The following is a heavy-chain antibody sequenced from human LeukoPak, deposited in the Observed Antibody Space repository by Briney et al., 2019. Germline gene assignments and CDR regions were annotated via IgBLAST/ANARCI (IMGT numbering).Heavy chain of an antibody. CDR1: GFTFSNYN. CDR2: ISTTSSYI. V-gene: IGHV3-21*01. D-gene: IGHD5-12*01. J-gene: IGHJ5*02. CDR3: ARDRGRGYSGYDDSFDP. Sequence: GGSLRLSCAASGFTFSNYNMNWVRQAPGKGLEWVSSISTTSSYICCADSVKGRFTISRDNAKNSLYLQMNSLRAEDTAVYYCARDRGRGYSGYDDSFDPWGQGTLVTVSS.